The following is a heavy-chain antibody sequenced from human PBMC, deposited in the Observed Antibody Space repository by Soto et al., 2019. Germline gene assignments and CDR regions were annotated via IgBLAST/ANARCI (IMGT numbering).Heavy chain of an antibody. J-gene: IGHJ6*02. Sequence: GGSLRLSCAASGFTFSSYAMHWVRQAPGKGLEWVAVISYDGSNKYYAGSVKGRFTISRDNSKNTLYLQMNSLRAEDTAVYYCARDRMKAVPAATYYYYYGMDVWGQGTTVTVSS. CDR2: ISYDGSNK. CDR3: ARDRMKAVPAATYYYYYGMDV. V-gene: IGHV3-30-3*01. D-gene: IGHD2-2*01. CDR1: GFTFSSYA.